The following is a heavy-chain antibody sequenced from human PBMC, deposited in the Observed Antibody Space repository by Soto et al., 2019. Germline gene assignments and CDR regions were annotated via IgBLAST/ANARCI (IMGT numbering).Heavy chain of an antibody. CDR2: IYHSGST. J-gene: IGHJ6*02. CDR3: AKALAGVTYYYYYYGMDV. D-gene: IGHD3-10*01. Sequence: SEPLSLTYAVLDGTISSINWWSWVRQPPGKGLEWIGEIYHSGSTNYNPSLKSRVTISVDKSKNQFSLKLSSVTAADTAVYYCAKALAGVTYYYYYYGMDVWGQGTSVSVSS. CDR1: DGTISSINW. V-gene: IGHV4-4*02.